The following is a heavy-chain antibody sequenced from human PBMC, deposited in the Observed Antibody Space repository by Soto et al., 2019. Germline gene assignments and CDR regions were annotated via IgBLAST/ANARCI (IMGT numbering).Heavy chain of an antibody. Sequence: QVQLQESGPGLVKPSQTLSLTCTVSGGSISSGAYYWSWIRQPPGKGLEWIGYIYYSGSTYYNPSLKSRVTISVDTSKYQFSLKLSSVTAADTAVYYCARSIAVAGNTGVDYGGQGTLVTVSS. V-gene: IGHV4-30-4*01. J-gene: IGHJ4*02. CDR2: IYYSGST. CDR1: GGSISSGAYY. CDR3: ARSIAVAGNTGVDY. D-gene: IGHD6-19*01.